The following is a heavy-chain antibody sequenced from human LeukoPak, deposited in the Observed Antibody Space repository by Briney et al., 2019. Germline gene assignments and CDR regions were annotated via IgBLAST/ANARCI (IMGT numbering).Heavy chain of an antibody. CDR3: ARAARRWLWDYYYYMDV. Sequence: SETLSLTCTVSGGSISSYYWSWIRQPPGKGLEWIGDIYYSGSTNYNPSLNSRVTISVDTSKNQFSLKLSSVTAADTAVYYCARAARRWLWDYYYYMDVWGKGTTVTVSS. V-gene: IGHV4-59*01. CDR2: IYYSGST. D-gene: IGHD3-22*01. CDR1: GGSISSYY. J-gene: IGHJ6*03.